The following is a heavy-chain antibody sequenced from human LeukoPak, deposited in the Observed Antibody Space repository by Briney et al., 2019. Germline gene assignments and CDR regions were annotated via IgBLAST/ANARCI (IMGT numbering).Heavy chain of an antibody. V-gene: IGHV4-59*01. CDR3: ARVASTGPFDY. CDR2: IYYSGST. CDR1: GGSISDYY. D-gene: IGHD2-8*02. J-gene: IGHJ4*02. Sequence: SETLSLTCTVSGGSISDYYWSWVRQPPGKGLEWIGCIYYSGSTDYNPSLKSRVTMSVDTSKNQFSLKLMSVTAADTALYYCARVASTGPFDYWGQGTLVTVSS.